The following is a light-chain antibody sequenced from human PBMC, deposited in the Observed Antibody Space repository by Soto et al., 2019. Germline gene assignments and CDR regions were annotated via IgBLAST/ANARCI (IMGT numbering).Light chain of an antibody. CDR3: QQYHNWPPQYT. Sequence: EIVMTQSPASLSVSPGDGATLSCRASQSVASNVAWYQQKPGQGPRLLIHGATTRAVGVPARFSGSGSGTDFTLTINGLQSEDFAVYYCQQYHNWPPQYTFGQGTELQI. CDR2: GAT. CDR1: QSVASN. V-gene: IGKV3-15*01. J-gene: IGKJ2*01.